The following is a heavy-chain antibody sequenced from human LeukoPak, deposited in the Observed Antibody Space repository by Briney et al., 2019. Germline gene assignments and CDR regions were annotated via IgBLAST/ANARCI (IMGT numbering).Heavy chain of an antibody. J-gene: IGHJ4*02. Sequence: GGSLRLSCAASGFSLSDYGMHWVRQAPGKGLEWVATVWYDGINKFYGDSVKGRFTISRDNSKNTVYLQMNSLRAEDTAVYYCARYYYDSSGYPYYFDYWGQGTLVTVSS. V-gene: IGHV3-33*01. D-gene: IGHD3-22*01. CDR3: ARYYYDSSGYPYYFDY. CDR2: VWYDGINK. CDR1: GFSLSDYG.